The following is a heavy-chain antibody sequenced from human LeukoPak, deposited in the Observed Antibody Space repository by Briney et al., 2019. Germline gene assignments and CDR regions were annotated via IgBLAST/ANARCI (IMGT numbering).Heavy chain of an antibody. CDR3: ARAGYSSSWYYRFDY. Sequence: GGSLRLSCAASGFTFSSSAMSWVRQAPGKGLEWVSAISNNGGYTYYADSVQGRFTISRDNSKSTLCLQMNSLRAEDTAVYYCARAGYSSSWYYRFDYWGQGTLVTVSS. J-gene: IGHJ4*02. V-gene: IGHV3-23*01. CDR2: ISNNGGYT. D-gene: IGHD6-13*01. CDR1: GFTFSSSA.